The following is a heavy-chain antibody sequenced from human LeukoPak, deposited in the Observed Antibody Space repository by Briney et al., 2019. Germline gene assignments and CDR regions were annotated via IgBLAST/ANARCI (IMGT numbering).Heavy chain of an antibody. CDR3: ARVRVATIFDY. CDR1: GFTFSSYG. D-gene: IGHD5-12*01. CDR2: ISSSGSTI. Sequence: QPGGSLRLSCAASGFTFSSYGMNWVRQAPGKGLEWVSYISSSGSTIYYADSVKGRFTISRDNAKKSLYLQMNSLRAEDTAVYYCARVRVATIFDYWGQGTLVTVSS. J-gene: IGHJ4*02. V-gene: IGHV3-48*03.